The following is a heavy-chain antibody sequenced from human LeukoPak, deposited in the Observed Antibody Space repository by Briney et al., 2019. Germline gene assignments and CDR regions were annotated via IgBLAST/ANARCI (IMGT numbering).Heavy chain of an antibody. J-gene: IGHJ3*02. CDR1: GFTFSSYA. CDR3: AKAKVQYYDLFDI. CDR2: ISGSGGST. V-gene: IGHV3-23*01. Sequence: PGGSPRLSCAASGFTFSSYAMSWVRQAPGKGLEWVSAISGSGGSTYYADSVKGRFTISRDNSKNTLYLQMNSLRAEDTAVYYCAKAKVQYYDLFDIWGQGTMVTVSS. D-gene: IGHD3-22*01.